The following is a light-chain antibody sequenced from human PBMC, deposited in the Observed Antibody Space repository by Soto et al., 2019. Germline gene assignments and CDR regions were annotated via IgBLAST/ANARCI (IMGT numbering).Light chain of an antibody. CDR1: SSNIGAGYD. V-gene: IGLV1-40*01. CDR3: QSYDSTLSGYV. Sequence: QSVLTRPPSVSGAPGQRVTISCTGSSSNIGAGYDVHWYQQLPGTAPKLLIYGNSNRPSGVPDRFSGSKSGTSASQAITGRQAEDEADYSCQSYDSTLSGYVFGTGTQFTVL. J-gene: IGLJ1*01. CDR2: GNS.